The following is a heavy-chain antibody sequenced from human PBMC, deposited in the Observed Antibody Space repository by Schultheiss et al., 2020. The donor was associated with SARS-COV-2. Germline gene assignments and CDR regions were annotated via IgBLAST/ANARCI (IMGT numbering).Heavy chain of an antibody. Sequence: GGSLRLSCAASGFTFSSYSMNWVRQAPGKGLEWVSSISSSGSTIYYADSVKGRFTISRDNAKNSLYLQMNSLRAEDTAVYYCARDRFSCTGSTCYGGFDYWGQGTLVTVSS. J-gene: IGHJ4*02. CDR3: ARDRFSCTGSTCYGGFDY. D-gene: IGHD2-15*01. CDR1: GFTFSSYS. CDR2: ISSSGSTI. V-gene: IGHV3-48*04.